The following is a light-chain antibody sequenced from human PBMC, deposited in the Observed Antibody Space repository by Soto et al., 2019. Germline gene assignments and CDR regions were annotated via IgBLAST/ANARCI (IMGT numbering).Light chain of an antibody. V-gene: IGLV2-14*01. CDR1: SSDVATYNY. J-gene: IGLJ1*01. Sequence: QSVLTQPRSVSGSPGQSVTISCTGTSSDVATYNYVSWYQQHPGKAPKLMIYDVSKRPSGVSDRFSGCKSGNTASLTISGLQAEDEADYYCSSYTSSSTLLYVFGTGTKVTVL. CDR3: SSYTSSSTLLYV. CDR2: DVS.